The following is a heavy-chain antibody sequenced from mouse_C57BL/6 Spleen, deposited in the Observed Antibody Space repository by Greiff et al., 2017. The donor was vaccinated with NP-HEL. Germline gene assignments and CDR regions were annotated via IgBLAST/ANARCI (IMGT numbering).Heavy chain of an antibody. V-gene: IGHV1-63*01. CDR3: ARSDDAYAMDY. CDR1: GYPFTNYW. D-gene: IGHD2-12*01. J-gene: IGHJ4*01. Sequence: QVQLQQSGAELVRPGTSVTMSCKASGYPFTNYWIGWAKQRPGHGLEWIGDIYPGGGYTNYNEKFKGKATLTADKSSSTAYMQFSSLTSEDSAIYYCARSDDAYAMDYWGQGTSVTVSS. CDR2: IYPGGGYT.